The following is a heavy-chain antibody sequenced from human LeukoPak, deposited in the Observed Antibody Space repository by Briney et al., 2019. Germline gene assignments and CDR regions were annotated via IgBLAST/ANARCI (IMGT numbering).Heavy chain of an antibody. CDR1: GYTFRSYG. CDR3: ARVTGYMIEDYFDY. V-gene: IGHV1-18*01. J-gene: IGHJ4*02. Sequence: ASVKVSCKASGYTFRSYGIHWVRQAPGQGLEWMGWSSVYNGNTNYAQKFQGRVTMTTDTSTSTAYLELRTLISDDTAVYYCARVTGYMIEDYFDYWGQGTLVTVSS. D-gene: IGHD3-22*01. CDR2: SSVYNGNT.